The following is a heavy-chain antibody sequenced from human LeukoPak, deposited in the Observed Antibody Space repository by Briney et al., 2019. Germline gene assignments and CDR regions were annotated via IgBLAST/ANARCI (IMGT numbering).Heavy chain of an antibody. Sequence: PGGSLKLSCAASGFTFSSYGMHWVRQAPGKALEWMAFIRYDGTNKYYADSVKGRFTISRDNSKNTLYLQMNSLRAEETALYYCGKDSWEVGATSEIDYWGQGTLVTVSS. J-gene: IGHJ4*02. V-gene: IGHV3-30*02. D-gene: IGHD1-26*01. CDR2: IRYDGTNK. CDR3: GKDSWEVGATSEIDY. CDR1: GFTFSSYG.